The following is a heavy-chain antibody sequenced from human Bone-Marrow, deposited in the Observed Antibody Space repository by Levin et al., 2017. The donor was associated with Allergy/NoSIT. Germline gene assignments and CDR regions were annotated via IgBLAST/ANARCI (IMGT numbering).Heavy chain of an antibody. D-gene: IGHD3-10*01. J-gene: IGHJ3*02. CDR3: TRSLWFGEFLAFDI. V-gene: IGHV3-53*01. CDR1: DFPVSTYY. CDR2: LDSGGST. Sequence: PGGSLRLSCTVSDFPVSTYYMSWVRQAPGKGLEWVSVLDSGGSTYYADSVKGRFTISRDNSKNTLYLQMNSLRAEDTAVYYCTRSLWFGEFLAFDIWGQGTMLTVSS.